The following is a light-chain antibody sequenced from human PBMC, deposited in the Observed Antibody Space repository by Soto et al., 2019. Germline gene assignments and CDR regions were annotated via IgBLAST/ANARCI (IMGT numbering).Light chain of an antibody. Sequence: DIQMTQSPSTLSASVGDRVTITCRASQSISSWLAWYQQKPGKAPKLLIYKPSTLESGVPSRFSGSASGTEFTLTISSLQPDDFAPYCCQQYNGYGSWPFGQGTKVEIK. CDR3: QQYNGYGSWP. CDR1: QSISSW. J-gene: IGKJ1*01. V-gene: IGKV1-5*03. CDR2: KPS.